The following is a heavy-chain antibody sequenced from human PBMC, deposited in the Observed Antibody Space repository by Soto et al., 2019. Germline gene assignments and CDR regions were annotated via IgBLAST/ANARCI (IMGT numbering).Heavy chain of an antibody. J-gene: IGHJ6*02. Sequence: GGSLRLSCAASGFTFSSYDMHWVRQATGKGLEWVSAIGTAGDTYYPGSVKGRFTISRENAKNSLYLQMNSLRAEDTAVYYSARDASPDYYDSSGYHGYYYGMDVWGQGTTVTVSS. CDR1: GFTFSSYD. CDR2: IGTAGDT. V-gene: IGHV3-13*01. CDR3: ARDASPDYYDSSGYHGYYYGMDV. D-gene: IGHD3-22*01.